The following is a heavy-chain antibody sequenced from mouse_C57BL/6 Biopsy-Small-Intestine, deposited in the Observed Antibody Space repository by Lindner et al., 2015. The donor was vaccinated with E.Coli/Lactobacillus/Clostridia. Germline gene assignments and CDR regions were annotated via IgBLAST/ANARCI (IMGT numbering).Heavy chain of an antibody. CDR1: GYTFTNYW. Sequence: VQLQESGAELVRPGTSVKMSCKASGYTFTNYWIGWAKQRPGHGLEWIGDIYPGGGYTNYNEKFKGKATLTADTSSSTAYMQFSSLTSEDSAIYYCARSGGPDYFDYWGQGTTLTVSS. V-gene: IGHV1-63*01. CDR2: IYPGGGYT. CDR3: ARSGGPDYFDY. D-gene: IGHD3-2*02. J-gene: IGHJ2*01.